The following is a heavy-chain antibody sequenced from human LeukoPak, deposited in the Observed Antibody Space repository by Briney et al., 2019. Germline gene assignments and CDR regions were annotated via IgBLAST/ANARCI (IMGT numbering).Heavy chain of an antibody. CDR3: ARGVRKGYDILTGYYWYYYMDV. D-gene: IGHD3-9*01. Sequence: ASVKVSCKAPGYTFTSYDINWVRQATGQGLEWMGWMNPNSGNTGYAQKFQGRVTMTRNTSISTAYMELSSLRSEDTAVYYCARGVRKGYDILTGYYWYYYMDVWGKGTTVTVSS. V-gene: IGHV1-8*01. CDR2: MNPNSGNT. CDR1: GYTFTSYD. J-gene: IGHJ6*03.